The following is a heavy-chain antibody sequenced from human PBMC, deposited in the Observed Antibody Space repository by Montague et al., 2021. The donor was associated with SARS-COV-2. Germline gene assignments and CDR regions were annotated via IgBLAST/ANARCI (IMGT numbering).Heavy chain of an antibody. D-gene: IGHD3-3*01. J-gene: IGHJ3*02. CDR3: AKILGGDAFDI. V-gene: IGHV3-9*01. CDR1: GFTFDDYA. Sequence: SLRLSCAASGFTFDDYAMHWVRQAPGKGLEWVSGISWNSGSIGYADSVKGRFTISRDNAKNSPYLQMNSLRAEDTALYYCAKILGGDAFDIWGQGTMVTVSS. CDR2: ISWNSGSI.